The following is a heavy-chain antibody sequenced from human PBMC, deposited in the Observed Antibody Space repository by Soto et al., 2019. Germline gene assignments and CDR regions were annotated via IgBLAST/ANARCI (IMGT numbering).Heavy chain of an antibody. CDR3: ARDRVVRGVTYYYNGMDV. CDR1: GGTFRSYA. Sequence: QVQLVQSGAEVKRPGSSVKVSCKASGGTFRSYAISWVRQAPGQGLEWMGGLIPMFGTPNYAQKFQGRVTITADESTSTAYMEMRSLGSEDTAVYYCARDRVVRGVTYYYNGMDVWGQGTTVTVSS. V-gene: IGHV1-69*12. D-gene: IGHD3-10*01. CDR2: LIPMFGTP. J-gene: IGHJ6*02.